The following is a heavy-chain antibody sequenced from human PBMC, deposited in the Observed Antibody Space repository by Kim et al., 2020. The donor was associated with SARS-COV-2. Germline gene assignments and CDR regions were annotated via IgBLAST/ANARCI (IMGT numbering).Heavy chain of an antibody. D-gene: IGHD3-16*01. Sequence: SETLSLTCTVSGGSISSSRYYWGWIRQPPGKGLEWIGSIYYSGSTYYNPSLKSRVTISVDTSKNQFSLKLSSVTAADTAVYYCARRGDYNWFDPWGQGTLVTVSS. CDR3: ARRGDYNWFDP. CDR2: IYYSGST. J-gene: IGHJ5*02. V-gene: IGHV4-39*01. CDR1: GGSISSSRYY.